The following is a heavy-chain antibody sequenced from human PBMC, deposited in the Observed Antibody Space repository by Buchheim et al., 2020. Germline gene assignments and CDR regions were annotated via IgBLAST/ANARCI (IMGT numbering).Heavy chain of an antibody. D-gene: IGHD1-7*01. CDR2: ISYDGSNK. CDR3: AKPVSRWNYGDWFDP. J-gene: IGHJ5*02. Sequence: QVQLVESGGGVVQPGRSLRLSCAASGFTFSSYGMHWVRQAPGKGLEWVAVISYDGSNKYYADSVKGRFTISRDNPKTTPYLQMNSLRAEDTAVYYCAKPVSRWNYGDWFDPWGQGTL. V-gene: IGHV3-30*18. CDR1: GFTFSSYG.